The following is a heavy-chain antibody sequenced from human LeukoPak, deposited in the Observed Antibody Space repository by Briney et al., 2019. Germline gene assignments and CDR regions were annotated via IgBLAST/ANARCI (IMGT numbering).Heavy chain of an antibody. Sequence: PGGSPRLSCAASGFTFSSYSMNWVRQAPGKGLEWVPSISSSSSYIYYADSVKGRFTISRDNAKNSLYLQMNSLRAEDTAVYYCARDGPFYDSSGSSFDYWGQGTLVTVSS. CDR2: ISSSSSYI. V-gene: IGHV3-21*01. J-gene: IGHJ4*02. CDR1: GFTFSSYS. CDR3: ARDGPFYDSSGSSFDY. D-gene: IGHD3-22*01.